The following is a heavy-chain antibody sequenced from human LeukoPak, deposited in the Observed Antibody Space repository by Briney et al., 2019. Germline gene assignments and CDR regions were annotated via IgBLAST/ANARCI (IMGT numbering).Heavy chain of an antibody. Sequence: PSETLSLTCTVSGGSISSYYWSWIRQPPGKGLEWIGYIYYSGSTSYNPSLKSRVTISVDTSKNQFSLKLSSVTAADTAVYYCARGELLAYFDYWGQGTLVTVSS. CDR1: GGSISSYY. J-gene: IGHJ4*02. CDR2: IYYSGST. V-gene: IGHV4-59*01. D-gene: IGHD3-10*01. CDR3: ARGELLAYFDY.